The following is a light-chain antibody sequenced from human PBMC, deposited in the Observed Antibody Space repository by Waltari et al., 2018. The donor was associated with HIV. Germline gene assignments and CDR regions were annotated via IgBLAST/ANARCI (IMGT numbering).Light chain of an antibody. V-gene: IGLV3-1*01. CDR3: QAWDRSVV. CDR1: QLGDKF. CDR2: QDS. J-gene: IGLJ2*01. Sequence: SYELTQPPSVSVSPGQTASITCSGDQLGDKFVCWYQKRPGQPPVLVMYQDSKRPSGIPERFAGSNSGNTATLTITGTQSMDEADYYCQAWDRSVVFGGGTKLTVL.